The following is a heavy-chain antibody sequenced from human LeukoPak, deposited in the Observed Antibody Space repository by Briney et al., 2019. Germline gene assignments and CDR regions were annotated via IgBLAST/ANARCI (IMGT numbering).Heavy chain of an antibody. J-gene: IGHJ5*02. Sequence: GGSLRLSCAASGFIFSSYSMNWVRQAPGKGLEWVSSISSSSSYIYYADSVKGRFTISRDDAKNSLYLQMNSLRAEDTAVYYCARDWVAVAGTAWGRGTLVTVSS. V-gene: IGHV3-21*01. CDR2: ISSSSSYI. D-gene: IGHD6-19*01. CDR3: ARDWVAVAGTA. CDR1: GFIFSSYS.